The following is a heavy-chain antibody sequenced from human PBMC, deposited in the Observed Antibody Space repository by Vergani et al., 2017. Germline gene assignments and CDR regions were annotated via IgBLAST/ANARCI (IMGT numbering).Heavy chain of an antibody. D-gene: IGHD3-10*01. V-gene: IGHV4-4*02. CDR1: GGSISSSNW. CDR2: IYHSGST. CDR3: ARVGETKIFTMVRGVINDYYGMDV. J-gene: IGHJ6*02. Sequence: QVQLQESGPGLVKPSGTLSLTCAVSGGSISSSNWWSWVRQPPGKGLEWIGEIYHSGSTNYNPSLKSRVTISVDKSKNQFSLKLSSVTAADTAVYYCARVGETKIFTMVRGVINDYYGMDVWGQGTTVTVSS.